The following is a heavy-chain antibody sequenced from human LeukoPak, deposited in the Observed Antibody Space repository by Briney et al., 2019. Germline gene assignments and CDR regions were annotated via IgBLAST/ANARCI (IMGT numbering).Heavy chain of an antibody. Sequence: SETLSLTCTVSGSISGYYWSWIRQPPGKGLEWIGYIYTSGGTNYNPSLESRVTISVDTSKNQFSLDLSSVTAADTAVYYCARQKCTSASCLTKNAFDIWGQGTMVTVSS. V-gene: IGHV4-4*09. CDR1: GSISGYY. D-gene: IGHD2-2*01. CDR2: IYTSGGT. CDR3: ARQKCTSASCLTKNAFDI. J-gene: IGHJ3*02.